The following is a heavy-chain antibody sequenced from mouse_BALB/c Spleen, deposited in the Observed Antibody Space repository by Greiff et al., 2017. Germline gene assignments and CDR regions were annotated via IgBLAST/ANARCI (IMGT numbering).Heavy chain of an antibody. D-gene: IGHD4-1*01. Sequence: EVKLVESGPELVKPGASVKISCKASGYTFTDYNMHWVKQSHGKSLEWIGYIYPYNGGTGYNQKFKSKATLTVDNSSSTAYMELRSLTSEDSAVYYCARRGNWDFDYWGQGTTLTVSS. CDR2: IYPYNGGT. CDR1: GYTFTDYN. CDR3: ARRGNWDFDY. J-gene: IGHJ2*01. V-gene: IGHV1S29*02.